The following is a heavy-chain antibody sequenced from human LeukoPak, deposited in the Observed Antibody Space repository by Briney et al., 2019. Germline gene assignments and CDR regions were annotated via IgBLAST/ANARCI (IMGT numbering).Heavy chain of an antibody. CDR2: IYYSGST. J-gene: IGHJ3*02. CDR1: GYSISSVYY. V-gene: IGHV4-38-2*02. CDR3: ARGDAFDI. Sequence: SETLSLTCTVSGYSISSVYYWGRIRQPPGKGLKWIGSIYYSGSTYYNPSLKSRVTISVDTSKNQFSLKLSSVTAADTAVYYCARGDAFDIWGQGTMVTVSS.